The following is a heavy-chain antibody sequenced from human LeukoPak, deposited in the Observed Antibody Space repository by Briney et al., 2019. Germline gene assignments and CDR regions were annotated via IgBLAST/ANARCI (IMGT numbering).Heavy chain of an antibody. CDR3: ASDPTVYCSSTSCYSNY. CDR2: IIPILGIA. Sequence: GASVKVSCKASGGTFSSYAISWVRQAPGQGLEWMGRIIPILGIANYAQKFQGRVTITADKSTSTAYMELSSLRSEDTAEYYCASDPTVYCSSTSCYSNYWGQGTLVTVSS. V-gene: IGHV1-69*04. CDR1: GGTFSSYA. J-gene: IGHJ4*02. D-gene: IGHD2-2*02.